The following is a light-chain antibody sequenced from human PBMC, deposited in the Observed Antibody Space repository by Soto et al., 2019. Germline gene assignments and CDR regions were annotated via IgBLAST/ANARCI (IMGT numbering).Light chain of an antibody. V-gene: IGKV1-9*01. CDR1: QGISSY. CDR2: AAS. J-gene: IGKJ1*01. CDR3: QHYKMYSPWT. Sequence: DIQLTQSPSFLSASVGDRVTITCRASQGISSYLAWYQQKPGKAPKLLIYAASTLQSGVPSRFSGSGSGTEFTLTISSLQPEDFATYYCQHYKMYSPWTFGQGTKVDIK.